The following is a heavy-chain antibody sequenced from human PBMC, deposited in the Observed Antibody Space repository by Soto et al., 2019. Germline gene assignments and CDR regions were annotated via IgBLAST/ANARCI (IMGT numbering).Heavy chain of an antibody. CDR1: GYTFTSYG. J-gene: IGHJ6*02. Sequence: QVQLVQSGAEVKKPGASVKVSCKASGYTFTSYGISWVRQAPGQGLEWMGWISAYNGNTNYAQKLQGRVTMTTDTSTSTAYMGLRSLRSDDTAVYYWARDTKDIVVVPAAMLGYYYGMDVWGQGTTVTVSS. V-gene: IGHV1-18*04. CDR3: ARDTKDIVVVPAAMLGYYYGMDV. D-gene: IGHD2-2*01. CDR2: ISAYNGNT.